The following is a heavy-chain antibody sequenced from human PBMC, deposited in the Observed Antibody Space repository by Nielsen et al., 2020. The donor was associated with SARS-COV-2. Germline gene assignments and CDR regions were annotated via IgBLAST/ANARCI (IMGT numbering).Heavy chain of an antibody. J-gene: IGHJ4*02. D-gene: IGHD3-9*01. CDR1: GFTVSSNY. V-gene: IGHV3-53*01. Sequence: GGSLRLSCAASGFTVSSNYMSWVRQAPGKGLEWVSVIYSGGSTYYADSVKGRFTISRDNSKNTLYLQMNSLRAEDTAVYYCAKDLTRYDILIGNDYWGQGTLVTVSS. CDR2: IYSGGST. CDR3: AKDLTRYDILIGNDY.